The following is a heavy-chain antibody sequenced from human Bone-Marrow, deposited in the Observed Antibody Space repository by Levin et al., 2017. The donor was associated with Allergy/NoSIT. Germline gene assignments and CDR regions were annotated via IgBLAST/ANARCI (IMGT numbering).Heavy chain of an antibody. V-gene: IGHV3-30*18. D-gene: IGHD4-17*01. CDR1: GFTFSSYG. J-gene: IGHJ4*02. CDR3: AKVYGDYDGSDY. Sequence: PGGSLRLSCAASGFTFSSYGMHWVRQAPGKGLEWVAVISYDGSNKYYADSVKGRFTISRDNSKNTLYLQMNSLRAEDTAVYYCAKVYGDYDGSDYWGQGTLVTVSS. CDR2: ISYDGSNK.